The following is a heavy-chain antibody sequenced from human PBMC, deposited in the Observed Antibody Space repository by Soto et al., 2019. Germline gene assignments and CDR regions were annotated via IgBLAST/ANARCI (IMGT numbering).Heavy chain of an antibody. J-gene: IGHJ3*02. V-gene: IGHV4-59*12. CDR3: AREQSDYYGHDAFDI. CDR2: VYYSGST. Sequence: SETLSLTCSVSGGSIANYYWSWIRQPPGKGLEWIGYVYYSGSTNYNPSLKSRVTISVDTSKNQFSLKLSSVTAADTAVYYCAREQSDYYGHDAFDIWDQGTMVTVSS. CDR1: GGSIANYY. D-gene: IGHD3-10*01.